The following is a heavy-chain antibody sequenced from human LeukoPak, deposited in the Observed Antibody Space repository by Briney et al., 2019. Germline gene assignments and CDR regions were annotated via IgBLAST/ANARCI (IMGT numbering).Heavy chain of an antibody. CDR2: IYWNDDK. CDR1: GFSLSTHRVG. J-gene: IGHJ4*02. D-gene: IGHD3-10*01. CDR3: ASGAGYFDY. V-gene: IGHV2-5*01. Sequence: ESGPTLVKPTQTLTLTCTFSGFSLSTHRVGVGWIRQPPGKALEWLGLIYWNDDKRYSPSLRTRLTITKDTSKNQVVLTMTNMDPVDTATYYCASGAGYFDYWGQGTLVTVSS.